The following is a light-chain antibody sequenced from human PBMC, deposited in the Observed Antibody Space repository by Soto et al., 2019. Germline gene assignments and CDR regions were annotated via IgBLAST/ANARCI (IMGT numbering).Light chain of an antibody. CDR3: QQYGSAPAWT. V-gene: IGKV3-20*01. J-gene: IGKJ1*01. CDR2: GAS. CDR1: QSISSSY. Sequence: EIVLTQSPGTLSLSPGERATLSCRASQSISSSYSAWYQQKPGQAPRLLIYGASKRATGIPDRFSGSGSGTDFTLTISRLESEDHSVYYCQQYGSAPAWTFGQGTKVEIK.